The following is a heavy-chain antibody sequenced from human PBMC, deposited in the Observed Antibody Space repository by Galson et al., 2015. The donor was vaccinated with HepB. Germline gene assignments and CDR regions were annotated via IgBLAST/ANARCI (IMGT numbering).Heavy chain of an antibody. D-gene: IGHD1-26*01. Sequence: SVKVSCKASGGTFSSYAISWVRQAPGQGLEWMGGIIPTFGTANYAQKFQGRVTITADESTSTAYMELSSLRSEDTAVYYCARPAIVGATSGFDYWGQGTLVTVSS. CDR1: GGTFSSYA. CDR3: ARPAIVGATSGFDY. V-gene: IGHV1-69*13. CDR2: IIPTFGTA. J-gene: IGHJ4*02.